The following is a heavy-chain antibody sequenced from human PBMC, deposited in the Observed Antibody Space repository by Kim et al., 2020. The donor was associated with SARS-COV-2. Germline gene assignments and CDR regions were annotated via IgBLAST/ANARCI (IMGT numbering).Heavy chain of an antibody. CDR3: TVHGPRFSGDYFDY. V-gene: IGHV5-51*01. D-gene: IGHD1-26*01. CDR1: GYSFTNYW. J-gene: IGHJ4*02. Sequence: GESLKISCEGSGYSFTNYWIGWVRQMPGNGLEWMGIIYPGDSDTRYSPSFQGQVTVSVDKSIRTAYLQWGSLKASDTAMYYCTVHGPRFSGDYFDYWGPGTLVTVSS. CDR2: IYPGDSDT.